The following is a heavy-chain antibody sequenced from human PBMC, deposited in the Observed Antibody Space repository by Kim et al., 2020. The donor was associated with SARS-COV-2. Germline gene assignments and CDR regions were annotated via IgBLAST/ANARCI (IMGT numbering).Heavy chain of an antibody. CDR2: IIPIFGTA. V-gene: IGHV1-69*13. Sequence: SVKVSCKASGGTFSSYAISWVRQAPGQGLEWMGGIIPIFGTANYAQKFQGRVTITADESTSTAYMELSSLRSEDTAVYYCARGLIGVVADCVGDWHWVFDYWGQGALVTVSS. CDR1: GGTFSSYA. J-gene: IGHJ4*02. CDR3: ARGLIGVVADCVGDWHWVFDY. D-gene: IGHD2-21*02.